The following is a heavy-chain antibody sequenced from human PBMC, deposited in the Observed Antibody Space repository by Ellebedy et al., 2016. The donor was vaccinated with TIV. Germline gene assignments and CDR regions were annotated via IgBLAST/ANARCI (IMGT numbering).Heavy chain of an antibody. J-gene: IGHJ4*02. CDR2: INPSGGRT. CDR1: GYTFTSYY. D-gene: IGHD6-19*01. CDR3: AIRYSSGWSLDY. V-gene: IGHV1-46*01. Sequence: ASVKVSXXASGYTFTSYYMHWVRQAPGQGLEWMGIINPSGGRTSYAQKFQGRVTMTRDTSTSTVYMELSSLRSEDTAVYYCAIRYSSGWSLDYWGQGTLVTGSS.